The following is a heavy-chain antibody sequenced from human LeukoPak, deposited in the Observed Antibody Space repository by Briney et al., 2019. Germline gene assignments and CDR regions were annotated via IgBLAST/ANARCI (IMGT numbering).Heavy chain of an antibody. D-gene: IGHD6-19*01. V-gene: IGHV4-59*01. J-gene: IGHJ4*02. CDR2: IYYSGST. Sequence: SESLSLTCTVSGGSISSYYWSWIRQPPGKGLEWIGYIYYSGSTNYNPSLKSRVTISVDTSKNQFSLKLSSVTAADTAVYYCARDGIGSGWYYFDYWGRGTLVTVSS. CDR1: GGSISSYY. CDR3: ARDGIGSGWYYFDY.